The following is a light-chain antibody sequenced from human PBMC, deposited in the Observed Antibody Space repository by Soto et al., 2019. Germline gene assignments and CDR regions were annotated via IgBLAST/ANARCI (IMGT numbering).Light chain of an antibody. CDR2: AAS. Sequence: EFVLTQSPVTLSLSPGETATLSCRASESIGTFLAWYQQKPGQAPRLLIYAASNRATGIPARFSGSGSGTAFTLTINDLEPEESAVYYCQRRHSWPAFGGGTKV. CDR3: QRRHSWPA. CDR1: ESIGTF. V-gene: IGKV3-11*01. J-gene: IGKJ4*01.